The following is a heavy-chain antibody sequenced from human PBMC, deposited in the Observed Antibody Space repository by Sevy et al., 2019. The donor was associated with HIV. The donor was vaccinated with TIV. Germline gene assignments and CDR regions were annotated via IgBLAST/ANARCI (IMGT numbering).Heavy chain of an antibody. V-gene: IGHV3-21*06. J-gene: IGHJ3*02. CDR1: GFTFSSYS. Sequence: GGSLRLSCAASGFTFSSYSMNWVSQAPGKGLEWVSSISGISNYIYYADSVKGRFTISRDNAKSSLYLQMNSLRAEDTAVYYCARTGCSITSCLTADAFDIWGQGTLVTVSS. CDR3: ARTGCSITSCLTADAFDI. D-gene: IGHD2-2*01. CDR2: ISGISNYI.